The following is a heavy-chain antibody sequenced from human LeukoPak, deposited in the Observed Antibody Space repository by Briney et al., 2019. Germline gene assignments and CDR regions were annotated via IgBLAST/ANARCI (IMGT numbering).Heavy chain of an antibody. Sequence: SETLSLTCTVSGGSISSYYWSWIRQPAGKGLEWIGRIYTSGSTNYNPSLKSRVTMSVDTSKNQFSLKLSSVTAADPAVYYCRSRYCSGGSCYSGLNYHYYMDVWGKGTTVTVSS. CDR2: IYTSGST. V-gene: IGHV4-4*07. CDR3: RSRYCSGGSCYSGLNYHYYMDV. CDR1: GGSISSYY. D-gene: IGHD2-15*01. J-gene: IGHJ6*03.